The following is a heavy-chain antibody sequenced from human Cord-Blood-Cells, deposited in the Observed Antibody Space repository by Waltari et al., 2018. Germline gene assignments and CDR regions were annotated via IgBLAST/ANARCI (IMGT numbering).Heavy chain of an antibody. CDR2: INHRGSN. V-gene: IGHV4-34*01. Sequence: QVQLQQWGAGLLKPSETLSLTCAVYGGSFSGYYWSWIRQPPGKGLEWIGEINHRGSNNYTPSLQSRVTISIDPSKNQFSLKLSSVTAADTAVYYCAREWGSGWYGYWGQGTLVTVSS. D-gene: IGHD6-19*01. J-gene: IGHJ4*02. CDR1: GGSFSGYY. CDR3: AREWGSGWYGY.